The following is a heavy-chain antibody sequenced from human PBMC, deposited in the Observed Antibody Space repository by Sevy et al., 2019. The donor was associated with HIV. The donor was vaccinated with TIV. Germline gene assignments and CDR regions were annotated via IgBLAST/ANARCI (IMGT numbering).Heavy chain of an antibody. D-gene: IGHD3-9*01. CDR3: ARESYDILPGSRGMDV. J-gene: IGHJ6*02. CDR1: GGSISSYY. Sequence: SEILSLTCTVSGGSISSYYWSWIRQPPGKRLEWIGYIYYSGSTNYNPSLKSRVTISVDTSKNQFSLKLRSVTAVDTAVYYCARESYDILPGSRGMDVWGQGTTVTVSS. V-gene: IGHV4-59*01. CDR2: IYYSGST.